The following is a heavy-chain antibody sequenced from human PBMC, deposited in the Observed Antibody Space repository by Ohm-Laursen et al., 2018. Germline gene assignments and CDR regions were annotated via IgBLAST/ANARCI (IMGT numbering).Heavy chain of an antibody. J-gene: IGHJ6*02. D-gene: IGHD5-12*01. V-gene: IGHV3-48*03. CDR1: GFIFSSYE. Sequence: SLRLSCAASGFIFSSYEMNWVRQAPGKGLEWVSYINSGGSSIYYADSVKGRFTISRDNAKNSLYLQMNSLRAEDTAVYYCARDVAHGGYGFGMDVWGQGTTVTVSS. CDR3: ARDVAHGGYGFGMDV. CDR2: INSGGSSI.